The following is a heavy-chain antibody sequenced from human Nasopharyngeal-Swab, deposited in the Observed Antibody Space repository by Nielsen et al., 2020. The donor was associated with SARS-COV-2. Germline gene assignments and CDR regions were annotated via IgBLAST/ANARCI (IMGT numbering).Heavy chain of an antibody. V-gene: IGHV3-49*04. CDR1: GFTFGDYA. CDR2: IRSKAYGGTT. Sequence: GGSLRLSCTASGFTFGDYAMSWVRQAPGKELEWVGFIRSKAYGGTTEYAASVKGRFTISRDDSKSIAYLQMNSLKTEDTAVYYCTRGYDTFDYWGQGTLVTVSS. CDR3: TRGYDTFDY. J-gene: IGHJ4*02. D-gene: IGHD3-22*01.